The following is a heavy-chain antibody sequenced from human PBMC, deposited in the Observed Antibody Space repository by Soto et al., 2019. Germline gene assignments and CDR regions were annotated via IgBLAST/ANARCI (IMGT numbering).Heavy chain of an antibody. V-gene: IGHV4-30-4*01. CDR3: ARAGGIQVWSEIDY. Sequence: SETLSLTCTVSGGSFTSGDYYWSWIRQPPGKGLEWIGYIYNSGSAYYNPSLKSRVTISVDTSKNQFSLKLNSITAADTAVYYCARAGGIQVWSEIDYWGQGILVTV. D-gene: IGHD5-18*01. CDR2: IYNSGSA. J-gene: IGHJ4*02. CDR1: GGSFTSGDYY.